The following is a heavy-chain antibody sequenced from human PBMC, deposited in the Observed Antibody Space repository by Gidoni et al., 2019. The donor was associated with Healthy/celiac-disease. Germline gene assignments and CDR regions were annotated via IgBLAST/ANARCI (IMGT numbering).Heavy chain of an antibody. V-gene: IGHV3-23*01. CDR2: ISGSGGST. Sequence: EVQLLESGGGLVQPGGSLRLSCAASGFTFSSYAMSWVRQAPGKGLEWVSAISGSGGSTYYADSVKGRFTISRDNSKNTLYLQMNSLRAEDTAVYYCAKVRNWVTIFGVDAPRGYFDYWGQGTLVTVSS. CDR1: GFTFSSYA. CDR3: AKVRNWVTIFGVDAPRGYFDY. D-gene: IGHD3-3*01. J-gene: IGHJ4*02.